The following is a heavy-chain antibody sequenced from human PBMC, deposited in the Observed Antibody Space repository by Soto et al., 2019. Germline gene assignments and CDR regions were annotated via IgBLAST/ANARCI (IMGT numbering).Heavy chain of an antibody. CDR1: GFTFSNAW. D-gene: IGHD3-22*01. V-gene: IGHV3-15*01. J-gene: IGHJ4*02. Sequence: GGSLRLSCAASGFTFSNAWMSWVRQAPGKGLEWVGRIKSKTDGGTTDYAAPVKGRFTISRDDSKNTLYLQMNSLKTEDTAVYYCTTDLSPPNYYDSSGYLDYWGQGTQVTVS. CDR2: IKSKTDGGTT. CDR3: TTDLSPPNYYDSSGYLDY.